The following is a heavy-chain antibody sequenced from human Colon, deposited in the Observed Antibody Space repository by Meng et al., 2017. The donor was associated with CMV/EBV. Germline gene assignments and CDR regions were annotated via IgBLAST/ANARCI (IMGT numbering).Heavy chain of an antibody. CDR1: GGSISSVDYW. J-gene: IGHJ5*02. V-gene: IGHV4-30-4*08. CDR2: IYYSGTT. CDR3: ARYCSGGSCYNWFDP. Sequence: QVQLQESGPGLVKPSXXLSRTCTVSGGSISSVDYWWSWIRQPPGKGLEWIAYIYYSGTTYYNPSLQSRVTISVDTSKNQFSLKLSSMTAADTAVYYCARYCSGGSCYNWFDPWGQGTLVTVSS. D-gene: IGHD2-15*01.